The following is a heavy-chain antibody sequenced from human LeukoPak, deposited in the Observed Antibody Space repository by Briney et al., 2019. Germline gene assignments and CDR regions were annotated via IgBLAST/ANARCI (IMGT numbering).Heavy chain of an antibody. D-gene: IGHD6-13*01. CDR3: ARGIAAAGRAFDY. V-gene: IGHV4-39*01. CDR2: IHYSGST. Sequence: SETLSLPCTVSGGPISSSSYYWGWIRQPPGKGLEWIGRIHYSGSTYYNPSLKSRDTISVDTSKNQFSLKLSSVTAADTAVYYCARGIAAAGRAFDYWGQGTLVTVSS. CDR1: GGPISSSSYY. J-gene: IGHJ4*02.